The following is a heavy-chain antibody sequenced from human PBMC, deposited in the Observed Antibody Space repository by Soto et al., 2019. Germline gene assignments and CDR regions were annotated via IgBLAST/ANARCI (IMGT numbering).Heavy chain of an antibody. CDR2: ISSNGDNT. Sequence: PGGSLRLSCAASGFTFNTYAMHWVRQAPGKGLEYVSAISSNGDNTYYANSVRGRFTISRDNSKNTLYLQMGSLRAEDMAVYYCAKVVVPATWYYYYYMDVWGKGTTVTVSS. V-gene: IGHV3-64*01. D-gene: IGHD2-15*01. CDR1: GFTFNTYA. J-gene: IGHJ6*03. CDR3: AKVVVPATWYYYYYMDV.